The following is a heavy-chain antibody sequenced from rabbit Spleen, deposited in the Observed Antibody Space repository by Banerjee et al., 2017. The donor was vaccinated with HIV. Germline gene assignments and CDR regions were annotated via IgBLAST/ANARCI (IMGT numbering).Heavy chain of an antibody. CDR1: GVSFSDKDV. V-gene: IGHV1S45*01. D-gene: IGHD1-1*01. J-gene: IGHJ4*01. CDR3: ARDLTSAIGWNFNL. CDR2: INIVTGKS. Sequence: EQLEESGGGLVKPEGSLTLTCKASGVSFSDKDVMCWVRQAPGKGLEWIACINIVTGKSVYASWAKGRFTMSRTSSTTVTLQMTSLTAADTARYFCARDLTSAIGWNFNLWGPGTLVTVS.